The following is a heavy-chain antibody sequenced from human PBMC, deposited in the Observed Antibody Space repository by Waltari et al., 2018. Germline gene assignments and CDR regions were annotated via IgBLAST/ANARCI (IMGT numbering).Heavy chain of an antibody. J-gene: IGHJ3*02. CDR3: LKKNDEVYDRNGLVYDAFDM. V-gene: IGHV3-9*01. Sequence: EVQLVESGGGLVQPGRSLSLPCAASGFTFDDYAMTWVRQVPGKGLEWVAGINWNSDSIGYGDSVKGRFTISRDNARNYLYLQMNSLTTEDTALYYCLKKNDEVYDRNGLVYDAFDMWGQGTMVTVSS. CDR2: INWNSDSI. D-gene: IGHD3-22*01. CDR1: GFTFDDYA.